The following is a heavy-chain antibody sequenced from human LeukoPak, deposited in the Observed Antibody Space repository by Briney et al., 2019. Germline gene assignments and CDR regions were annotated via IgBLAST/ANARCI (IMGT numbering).Heavy chain of an antibody. Sequence: EASVKVSCKASGYTFTSYAMHWVRQAPGQRLEWMGWINAGNGNTKYSQMFQGRVTITRDTSSSTAYMELSSLRSEDTAVYYCARDKWGYCSGGGCGNWFAPWGQGTLVTVSS. V-gene: IGHV1-3*01. CDR3: ARDKWGYCSGGGCGNWFAP. CDR2: INAGNGNT. CDR1: GYTFTSYA. D-gene: IGHD2-15*01. J-gene: IGHJ5*02.